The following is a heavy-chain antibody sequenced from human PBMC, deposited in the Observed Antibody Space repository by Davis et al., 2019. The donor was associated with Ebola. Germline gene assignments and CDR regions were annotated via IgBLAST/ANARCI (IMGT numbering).Heavy chain of an antibody. D-gene: IGHD1-26*01. CDR2: INPNSGGT. J-gene: IGHJ4*02. V-gene: IGHV1-2*04. Sequence: AASVKVSCKASGYTFTGYYMHWVRQAPGQGLEWMGWINPNSGGTNYAQKFQGWVTMTRDTSLSTAYMELSRLGSDDTAVYYCARGGGSSKRTMGYWGQGTLVTVSS. CDR1: GYTFTGYY. CDR3: ARGGGSSKRTMGY.